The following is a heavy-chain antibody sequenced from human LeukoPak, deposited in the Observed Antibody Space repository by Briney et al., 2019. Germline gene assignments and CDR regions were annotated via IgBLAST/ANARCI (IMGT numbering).Heavy chain of an antibody. D-gene: IGHD6-19*01. CDR1: GFIFSSYG. J-gene: IGHJ4*02. Sequence: PGGSLRLSCAASGFIFSSYGMHWVRQAPGKGLEWVAVISYDGSNKYSADSVQGRFTISRDNSKNTLYLQMNSLRPEDTAVYYCASGIAVAGTGGDYWGQGTLVTVSS. V-gene: IGHV3-30*03. CDR2: ISYDGSNK. CDR3: ASGIAVAGTGGDY.